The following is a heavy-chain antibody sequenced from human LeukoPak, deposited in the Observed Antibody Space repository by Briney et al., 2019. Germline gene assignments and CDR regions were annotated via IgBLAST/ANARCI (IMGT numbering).Heavy chain of an antibody. Sequence: SETLSLTCAVYGGSFSGYYWSWIRQPPGKGLEWIGEINNRGSTNYNPSLKSRVTISVDTSKNQFSLKLSSVTAADTAVYYCARRAPTRYCSGGSCYSSYYYYMDVWGKGTTVTVSS. V-gene: IGHV4-34*01. D-gene: IGHD2-15*01. CDR2: INNRGST. J-gene: IGHJ6*03. CDR1: GGSFSGYY. CDR3: ARRAPTRYCSGGSCYSSYYYYMDV.